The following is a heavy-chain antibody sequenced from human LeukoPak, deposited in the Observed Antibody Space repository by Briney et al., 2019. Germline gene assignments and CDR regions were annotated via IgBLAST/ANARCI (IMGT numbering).Heavy chain of an antibody. V-gene: IGHV3-21*01. CDR3: ASHAPGSSWYY. J-gene: IGHJ4*02. Sequence: GGSLRLSCAASGFTFSDYYMNWVRQAPGKGLEWVSSISRSSSYIYYADSVKGRFTISRDNAKNSLYLQMNSLRAEDAAVYYCASHAPGSSWYYWGQGTLVTVSS. CDR2: ISRSSSYI. CDR1: GFTFSDYY. D-gene: IGHD6-13*01.